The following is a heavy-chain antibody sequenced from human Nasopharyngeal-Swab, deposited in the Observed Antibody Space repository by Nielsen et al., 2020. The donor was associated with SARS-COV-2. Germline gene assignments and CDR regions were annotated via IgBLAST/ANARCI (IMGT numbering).Heavy chain of an antibody. CDR1: GFTFSSYW. CDR3: ARVFGWELLRDGFDY. Sequence: GESLKISCAAAGFTFSSYWMSWGRQAPGKGLEWVANIKQDGSEKYYVDSVKGRFTISRDNAKNSLYLQMNSLRAEDTAVYYCARVFGWELLRDGFDYWGQGTLVTVSS. CDR2: IKQDGSEK. J-gene: IGHJ4*02. V-gene: IGHV3-7*01. D-gene: IGHD1-26*01.